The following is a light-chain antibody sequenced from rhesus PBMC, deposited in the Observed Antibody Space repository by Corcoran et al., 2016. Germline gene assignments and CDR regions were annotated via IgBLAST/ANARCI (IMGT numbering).Light chain of an antibody. CDR3: CSYTTSSADV. CDR1: SNDVGGYNY. Sequence: QSAPTQPPSVSGSPGQSVTISCTGTSNDVGGYNYVSWYQQHPGKAPKLIIYEVSKRPSGVSDRFSGSKSGNTASLTISGLQAEDEADYFCCSYTTSSADVFGSGTKLTVL. V-gene: IGLV2S7*01. J-gene: IGLJ6*01. CDR2: EVS.